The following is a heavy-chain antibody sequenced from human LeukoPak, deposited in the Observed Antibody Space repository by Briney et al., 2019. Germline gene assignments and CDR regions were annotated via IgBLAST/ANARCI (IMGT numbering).Heavy chain of an antibody. V-gene: IGHV3-48*04. CDR3: ARGDLGRFFDYYMDV. J-gene: IGHJ6*03. Sequence: GSLRLSCAASGFTFSSYSMNWVRQAPGKGLEWVSYISSSSSTIYYADSVKGRFTISRDNAKNSLYLQMNSLRAEDTAVYYCARGDLGRFFDYYMDVWGKGTTVTVSS. CDR1: GFTFSSYS. CDR2: ISSSSSTI. D-gene: IGHD3-3*01.